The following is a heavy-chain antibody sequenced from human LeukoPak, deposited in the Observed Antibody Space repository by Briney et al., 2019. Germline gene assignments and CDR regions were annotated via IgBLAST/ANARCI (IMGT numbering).Heavy chain of an antibody. D-gene: IGHD6-19*01. J-gene: IGHJ4*02. V-gene: IGHV1-18*01. CDR1: GYTFTSYD. Sequence: ASVKVSCKASGYTFTSYDINWVRQAPGQGLEWMAWISAYNGNTNYAQKLQGRVTMTTDTSTSTVYMQLRSLRSEDTAVYYCARREQWLVGDDYWGRGTLVTVSS. CDR2: ISAYNGNT. CDR3: ARREQWLVGDDY.